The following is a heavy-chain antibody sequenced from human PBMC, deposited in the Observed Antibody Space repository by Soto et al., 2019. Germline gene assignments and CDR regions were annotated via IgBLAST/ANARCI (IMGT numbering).Heavy chain of an antibody. D-gene: IGHD3-16*01. V-gene: IGHV4-39*01. CDR3: ARPSSDPFPWFDP. CDR1: GGSISSSSYY. CDR2: IYYSGST. J-gene: IGHJ5*02. Sequence: SETLSLTCTVSGGSISSSSYYWGWIRQPPGKGLEWIGSIYYSGSTYYNPSLKSRVTISVDTSKNQFSLKLSSVTAADTAVYYCARPSSDPFPWFDPWGQGTLVTVSS.